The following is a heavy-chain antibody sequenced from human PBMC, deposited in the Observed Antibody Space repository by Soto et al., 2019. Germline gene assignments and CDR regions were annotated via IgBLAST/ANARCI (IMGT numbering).Heavy chain of an antibody. V-gene: IGHV1-3*01. CDR2: INAGNGNT. CDR3: ARAEIRYCSSTSCPPSYYYYGMDV. D-gene: IGHD2-2*01. Sequence: ASVKVSCKASGYTFTSYAMHWVRQAPGQRLEWMGWINAGNGNTKYSQKFQGRVTITRDTSASTAYMELSSLRSEDTAVYYCARAEIRYCSSTSCPPSYYYYGMDVWGQGT. CDR1: GYTFTSYA. J-gene: IGHJ6*02.